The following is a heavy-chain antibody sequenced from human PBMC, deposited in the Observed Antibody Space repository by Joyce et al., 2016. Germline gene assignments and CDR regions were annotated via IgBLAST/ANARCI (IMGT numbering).Heavy chain of an antibody. V-gene: IGHV3-21*01. D-gene: IGHD3-16*01. CDR3: ARGGISYYYAMDV. CDR2: ISGTSYDI. J-gene: IGHJ6*02. CDR1: GSTFSSSS. Sequence: QLVESGGGVVKPGGSLRLSCEASGSTFSSSSMGWFRQAPGKGREWVAAISGTSYDIFHAETVRGRFTVSRDNAKKTLYLQMNSLRAEDSAVFYCARGGISYYYAMDVWGQGTTVTVSS.